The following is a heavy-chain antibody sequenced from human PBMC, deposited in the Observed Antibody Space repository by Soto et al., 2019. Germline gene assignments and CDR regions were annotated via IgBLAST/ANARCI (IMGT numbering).Heavy chain of an antibody. CDR1: GFIFRNYA. Sequence: QVELVESGGGLVQPGTSLRLSCAASGFIFRNYAMHWVRQAPGKGLEWVADISYDERNIHYPDSVKGRFTISRDNSKNTLFLQMNNLRPEYTAVYYCARDSWGFDCWGQGTLVTVSS. CDR3: ARDSWGFDC. J-gene: IGHJ4*02. V-gene: IGHV3-30*04. D-gene: IGHD2-15*01. CDR2: ISYDERNI.